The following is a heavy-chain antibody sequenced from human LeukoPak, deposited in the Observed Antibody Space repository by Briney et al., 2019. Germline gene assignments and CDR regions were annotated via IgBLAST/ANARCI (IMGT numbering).Heavy chain of an antibody. D-gene: IGHD3-3*01. CDR2: INPSGGST. CDR1: GYTFTRYY. J-gene: IGHJ4*02. Sequence: GASVKVSCKASGYTFTRYYMHWVRQAPGQGREGMGIINPSGGSTSYAQKFQGRVTMTRDTSTSTVYMELSSLRSEDTAVYYCARDRAIFGVVTHNYFDYWGQGTLVTVSS. V-gene: IGHV1-46*01. CDR3: ARDRAIFGVVTHNYFDY.